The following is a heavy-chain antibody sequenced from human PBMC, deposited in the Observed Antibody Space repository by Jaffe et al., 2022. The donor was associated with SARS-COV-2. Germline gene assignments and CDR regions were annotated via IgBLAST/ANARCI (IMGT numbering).Heavy chain of an antibody. CDR1: GGSISSGDYY. CDR2: IYYSGST. V-gene: IGHV4-30-4*01. Sequence: QVQLQESGPGLVKPSQTLSLTCTVSGGSISSGDYYWSWIRQPPGKGLEWIGYIYYSGSTYYNPSLKSRVTISVDTSKNQFSLKLSSVTAADTAVYYCARELYYYDSSGIPLYYFDYWGQGTLVTVSS. J-gene: IGHJ4*02. CDR3: ARELYYYDSSGIPLYYFDY. D-gene: IGHD3-22*01.